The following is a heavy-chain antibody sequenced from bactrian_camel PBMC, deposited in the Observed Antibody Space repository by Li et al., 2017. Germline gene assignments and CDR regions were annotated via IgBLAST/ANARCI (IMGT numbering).Heavy chain of an antibody. CDR2: IDSDGIA. CDR1: GATGSTYS. D-gene: IGHD2*01. V-gene: IGHV3S10*01. Sequence: VQLVESGGGTVQTGESMRLSCAASGATGSTYSMSWFRQAPGKEREGVAAIDSDGIACYADSVKGRFTVSRDNANNTVNLMMNSLKPEDTAMYFCAANFGPYCSGPYLARRANFLGQGTQVTVS. J-gene: IGHJ4*01.